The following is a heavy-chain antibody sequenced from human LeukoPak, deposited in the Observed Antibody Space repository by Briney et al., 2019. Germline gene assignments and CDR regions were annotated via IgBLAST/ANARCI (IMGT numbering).Heavy chain of an antibody. V-gene: IGHV1-69*13. CDR3: ARANATVLTGYFEALITFNY. Sequence: ASVKVSCKASGYTFTSYGISWVRQAPGQGLEWMGGIIPIFGTANYAQKFQGRVTITADESTSTAYMELSSLRSEDTAVYYCARANATVLTGYFEALITFNYWGQGTLVTVSS. CDR2: IIPIFGTA. D-gene: IGHD3-9*01. J-gene: IGHJ4*02. CDR1: GYTFTSYG.